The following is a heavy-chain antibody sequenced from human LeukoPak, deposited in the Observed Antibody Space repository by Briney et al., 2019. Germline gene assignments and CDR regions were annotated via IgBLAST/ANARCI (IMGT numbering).Heavy chain of an antibody. CDR2: ISYDGSNK. J-gene: IGHJ4*02. Sequence: GGSLRLSCAASGFTFSSYGMHWVRQAPGKGLEWVAVISYDGSNKYYADSVKGRFTISRDNSKNTLYLQMNSLRAEDTAVYYCAKNQERSYYDRGGGGIDYWGQGTLVTVSS. CDR3: AKNQERSYYDRGGGGIDY. V-gene: IGHV3-30*18. D-gene: IGHD3-22*01. CDR1: GFTFSSYG.